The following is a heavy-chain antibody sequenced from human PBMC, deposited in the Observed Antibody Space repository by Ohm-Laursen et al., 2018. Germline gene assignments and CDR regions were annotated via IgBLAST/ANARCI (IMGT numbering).Heavy chain of an antibody. D-gene: IGHD4-17*01. CDR2: IYSGGGP. V-gene: IGHV3-53*01. CDR3: ARSIKDYGDYG. Sequence: SLRLSCSASGFTVSNNYMSWVRQAPGKGLEWVSVIYSGGGPNYADSVKGRFTISRDNSKNTLYFQMNSLRAEDTAVYYCARSIKDYGDYGWGQGTLVTVSS. CDR1: GFTVSNNY. J-gene: IGHJ4*02.